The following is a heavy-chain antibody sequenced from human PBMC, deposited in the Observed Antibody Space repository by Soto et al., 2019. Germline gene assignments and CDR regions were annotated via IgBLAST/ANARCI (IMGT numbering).Heavy chain of an antibody. Sequence: XETLCLTCGVYGGSFSGYYWTWIRQAPGRGLEWIGEINHSGGTNYNSSLKSRVTISVDTSKNQLSLTLYSVTAADTAVYYCARDRQYYQFWSGYQNERPYGMDVWGQGTTVTVSS. V-gene: IGHV4-34*01. CDR1: GGSFSGYY. J-gene: IGHJ6*02. CDR3: ARDRQYYQFWSGYQNERPYGMDV. D-gene: IGHD3-3*02. CDR2: INHSGGT.